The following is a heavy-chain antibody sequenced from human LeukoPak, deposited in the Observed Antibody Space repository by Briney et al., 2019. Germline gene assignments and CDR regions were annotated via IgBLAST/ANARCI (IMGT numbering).Heavy chain of an antibody. CDR1: GGSFSGYY. Sequence: PSETLFLTCAVYGGSFSGYYWSWIRQPPGKGLEWIGEINHSGSINRNPSPKSRVTISVDTSKNQFSLKLSSVTAADTAVYYCARFPYGDYEGSAFDIWGQGTMVTVSS. CDR2: INHSGSI. CDR3: ARFPYGDYEGSAFDI. D-gene: IGHD4-17*01. J-gene: IGHJ3*02. V-gene: IGHV4-34*01.